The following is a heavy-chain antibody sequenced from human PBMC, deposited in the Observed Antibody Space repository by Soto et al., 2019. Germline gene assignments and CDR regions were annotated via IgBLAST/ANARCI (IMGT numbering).Heavy chain of an antibody. CDR3: ARPRITMVRGVASNYYGMDV. CDR1: GYTFTSYG. Sequence: ASVKVSCKASGYTFTSYGISWVRQAPGQGLEWMGWISAYNGNTNYAQKLQGRVTMTTDTSTSTAYMELRSLRSDDTAVYYCARPRITMVRGVASNYYGMDVWGLGTTVTVSS. V-gene: IGHV1-18*01. D-gene: IGHD3-10*01. CDR2: ISAYNGNT. J-gene: IGHJ6*02.